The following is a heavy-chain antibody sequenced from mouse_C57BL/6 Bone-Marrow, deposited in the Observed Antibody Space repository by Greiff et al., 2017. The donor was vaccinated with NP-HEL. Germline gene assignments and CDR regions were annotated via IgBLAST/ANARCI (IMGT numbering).Heavy chain of an antibody. CDR1: GFSLSTFGMG. J-gene: IGHJ4*01. CDR3: ARIALPYYYGSSPYYAMDY. D-gene: IGHD1-1*01. CDR2: IWWDDDK. Sequence: QVTLKESGPGILQPSQTLSLTCSFSGFSLSTFGMGVGWIRQPSGKGLEWLAHIWWDDDKYYNPALKSRLTISKDTSKNQVFLKIANVDTADTATYYCARIALPYYYGSSPYYAMDYWGQGTSVTVSS. V-gene: IGHV8-8*01.